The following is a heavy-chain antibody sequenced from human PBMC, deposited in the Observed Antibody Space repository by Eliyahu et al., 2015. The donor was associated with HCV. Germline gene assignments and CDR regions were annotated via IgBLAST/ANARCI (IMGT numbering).Heavy chain of an antibody. CDR2: VSTYDTDT. D-gene: IGHD2-15*01. CDR1: GYTFTNHG. J-gene: IGHJ4*02. CDR3: ARDHCSGGYCYVYYDY. V-gene: IGHV1-18*01. Sequence: QVQLVQSGAELKEPGASVKVSCKASGYTFTNHGIAWVRQAPGQGLEWMGWVSTYDTDTNYAQKFQDRVAMTTDISTSTAYMELRSLRSDDTAVYYCARDHCSGGYCYVYYDYWGQGTLVTVSS.